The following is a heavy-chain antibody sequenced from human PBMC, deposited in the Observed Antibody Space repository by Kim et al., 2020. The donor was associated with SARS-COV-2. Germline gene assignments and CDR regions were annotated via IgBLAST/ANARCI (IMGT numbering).Heavy chain of an antibody. CDR1: GFTFSSYA. CDR3: AKDLGYYGSGSYYNPVGWFDP. J-gene: IGHJ5*02. V-gene: IGHV3-23*01. D-gene: IGHD3-10*01. Sequence: GGSLRLSCAASGFTFSSYAMSWVRQAPGKGLEWVSAISGSGGSTYYADSVKGRFTISRDNSKNTLYLQMNSLRAEDTAVYYCAKDLGYYGSGSYYNPVGWFDPWGQGTLVTVSS. CDR2: ISGSGGST.